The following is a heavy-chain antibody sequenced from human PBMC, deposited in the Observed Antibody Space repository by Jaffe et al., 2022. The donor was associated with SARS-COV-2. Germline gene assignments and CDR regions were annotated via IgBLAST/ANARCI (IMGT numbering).Heavy chain of an antibody. J-gene: IGHJ6*02. D-gene: IGHD5-12*01. Sequence: QVQLVESGGGVVQPGRSLRLSCAASGFTFSSYGMHWVRQAPGKGLEWVAVISYDGSNKYYADSVKGRFTISRDNSKNTLYLQMNSLRAEDTAVYYCAKGERGYSGYDLISYYYYGMDVWGQGTTVTVSS. CDR2: ISYDGSNK. CDR1: GFTFSSYG. V-gene: IGHV3-30*18. CDR3: AKGERGYSGYDLISYYYYGMDV.